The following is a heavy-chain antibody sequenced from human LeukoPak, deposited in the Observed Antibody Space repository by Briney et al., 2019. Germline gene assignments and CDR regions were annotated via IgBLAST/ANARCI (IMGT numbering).Heavy chain of an antibody. CDR3: ARARVDESCSGGSCYLDDL. J-gene: IGHJ5*02. V-gene: IGHV1-18*01. CDR1: GYTFTSHG. CDR2: ISAYNGNT. Sequence: ASVKVSCKASGYTFTSHGISWVRQAPGQGLEWMGWISAYNGNTNYAQKLQGRVTMTTDTSTSTAYMELRSLRSDDTAVYYCARARVDESCSGGSCYLDDLWGQGTLVTVSS. D-gene: IGHD2-15*01.